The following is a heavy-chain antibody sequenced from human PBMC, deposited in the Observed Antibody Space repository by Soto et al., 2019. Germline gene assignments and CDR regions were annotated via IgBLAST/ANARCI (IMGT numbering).Heavy chain of an antibody. CDR2: IFSNDEK. CDR1: GFSLSNARMG. Sequence: QVTLKESGPVLVKPTETLTLTCTVSGFSLSNARMGVSWIRQPPGKALEWLAHIFSNDEKSYSTSLKSRLTISTDTSKSQVVLTMTNMDPVDTATYYCARRINYYDSSGYYVGAFDIWGQGTMVTVSS. J-gene: IGHJ3*02. CDR3: ARRINYYDSSGYYVGAFDI. D-gene: IGHD3-22*01. V-gene: IGHV2-26*01.